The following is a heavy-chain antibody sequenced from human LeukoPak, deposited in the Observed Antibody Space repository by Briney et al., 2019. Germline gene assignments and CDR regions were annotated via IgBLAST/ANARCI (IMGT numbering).Heavy chain of an antibody. Sequence: GGSLRLSCAASGFTFSSYAMSWVRQAPGKGLEWVSYITDSGTTIYYADSVKGRFTISRDNAKNSLYLQMNSLRAEDTAVYYCATSRGSWPDYFDYWGQGTLVTVSS. CDR2: ITDSGTTI. CDR1: GFTFSSYA. V-gene: IGHV3-48*03. D-gene: IGHD6-13*01. CDR3: ATSRGSWPDYFDY. J-gene: IGHJ4*02.